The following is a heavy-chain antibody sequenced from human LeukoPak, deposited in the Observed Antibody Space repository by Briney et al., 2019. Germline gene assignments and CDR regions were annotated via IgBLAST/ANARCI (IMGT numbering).Heavy chain of an antibody. CDR1: GFTFSSYA. D-gene: IGHD2-2*01. Sequence: GGSLRLSCAASGFTFSSYAMNWVRQAPGMGLEWVSSLSGSGGSSYYADSVKGRFTISRDNSNNTLYLQMHSLRVDASAVYCWAKGRGSRAYNYIDVWGQGSLVVVSS. CDR2: LSGSGGSS. J-gene: IGHJ4*02. CDR3: AKGRGSRAYNYIDV. V-gene: IGHV3-23*01.